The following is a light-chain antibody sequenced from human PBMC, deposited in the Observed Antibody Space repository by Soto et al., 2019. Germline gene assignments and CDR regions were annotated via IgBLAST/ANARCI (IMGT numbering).Light chain of an antibody. V-gene: IGKV3-20*01. CDR2: GAS. J-gene: IGKJ3*01. CDR1: ETVSSNS. Sequence: EIVLTQSPGTLSLSPGDRTTLSCRASETVSSNSLAWYQHKPGQAPRLLIYGASSRATGIPDRFSGSGSGTDFTLTISILESEDFAVYYCQQYGNSSFTFGPGTKVDI. CDR3: QQYGNSSFT.